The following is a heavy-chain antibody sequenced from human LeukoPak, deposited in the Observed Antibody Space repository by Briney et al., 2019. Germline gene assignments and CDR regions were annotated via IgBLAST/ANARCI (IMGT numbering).Heavy chain of an antibody. V-gene: IGHV4-38-2*01. J-gene: IGHJ4*02. CDR1: GYSISSGYY. Sequence: SETLSLTCAVSGYSISSGYYWGWIRQPPGEGLEWIGSIYHSGSTYYNPSLKSRVTISVDTSKNQFSLKLSSVTAADTAVYYCASQTGAQAADYWGQGTLVTVSS. D-gene: IGHD1-14*01. CDR2: IYHSGST. CDR3: ASQTGAQAADY.